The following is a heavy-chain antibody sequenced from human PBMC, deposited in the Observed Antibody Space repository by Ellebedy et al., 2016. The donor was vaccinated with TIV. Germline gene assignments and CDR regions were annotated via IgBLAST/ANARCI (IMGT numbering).Heavy chain of an antibody. Sequence: GESLKISCAASGFSFSSYWMSWVRQAPGKGLEWVANIRQDGGDKYHADSVKGRFTISRDNAKNSLYLQMNSLRVEDTAVYYCARDNVVIPARDYFDPWGQGTLVSVSS. CDR3: ARDNVVIPARDYFDP. CDR1: GFSFSSYW. V-gene: IGHV3-7*01. J-gene: IGHJ4*02. CDR2: IRQDGGDK. D-gene: IGHD2/OR15-2a*01.